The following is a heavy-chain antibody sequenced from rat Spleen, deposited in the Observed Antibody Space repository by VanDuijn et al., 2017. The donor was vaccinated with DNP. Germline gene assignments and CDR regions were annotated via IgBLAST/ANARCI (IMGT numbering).Heavy chain of an antibody. J-gene: IGHJ4*01. V-gene: IGHV5-31*01. CDR1: GFTFNNYW. Sequence: EVQLVESGGDLVQPGRSLKLSCVASGFTFNNYWMTWIRQVPGKGLEWVASITSSGGSTYYPDSVKGRFTVSRDDVKNTLYLQMNSLRSEDTATYYCTRVGDYHDGGDGDVLDVWGQGTSVTVSS. D-gene: IGHD1-12*02. CDR2: ITSSGGST. CDR3: TRVGDYHDGGDGDVLDV.